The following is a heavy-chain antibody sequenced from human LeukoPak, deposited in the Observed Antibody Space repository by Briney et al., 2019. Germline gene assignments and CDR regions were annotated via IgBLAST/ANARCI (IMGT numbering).Heavy chain of an antibody. CDR2: IYYSGST. D-gene: IGHD5-18*01. CDR3: ARGQKYSYGYRVTELGSGYFDY. J-gene: IGHJ4*02. Sequence: KPSETLSLTCTVSGGSISNYYWSWIRQPPGKGLEWIGYIYYSGSTKYNPSLKSRVSISVDTSKNQLSLRLSSVTAADTAVYYCARGQKYSYGYRVTELGSGYFDYWGQGTLVTVSS. CDR1: GGSISNYY. V-gene: IGHV4-59*01.